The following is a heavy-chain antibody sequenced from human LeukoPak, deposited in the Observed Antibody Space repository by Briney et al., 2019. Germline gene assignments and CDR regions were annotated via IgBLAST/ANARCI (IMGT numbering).Heavy chain of an antibody. Sequence: ASVKVSCKASGYTFTSHYMHWVRQAPGQGLEWMGVINPTGDTTRYAQKFQGRVTMTRDMSTSTDYMELSSLRAEDTAVYYCARATVRSYYYYMDVWGKGTTVTIS. CDR2: INPTGDTT. J-gene: IGHJ6*03. D-gene: IGHD3-16*01. CDR3: ARATVRSYYYYMDV. V-gene: IGHV1-46*01. CDR1: GYTFTSHY.